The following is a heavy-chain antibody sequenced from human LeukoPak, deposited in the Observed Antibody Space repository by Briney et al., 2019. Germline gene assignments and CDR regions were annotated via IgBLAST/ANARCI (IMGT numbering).Heavy chain of an antibody. CDR2: IYYSGSP. CDR3: ATWRTAKTGFDY. V-gene: IGHV4-39*01. D-gene: IGHD1-1*01. Sequence: SETLSLTCTVSGGSISNNNYYWAWIRQPPGKGLECIGSIYYSGSPYYNPSLKSRVTISVDTSKNQFSLRLSSVTAADTAVYYCATWRTAKTGFDYWGRGTLVTVSS. CDR1: GGSISNNNYY. J-gene: IGHJ4*02.